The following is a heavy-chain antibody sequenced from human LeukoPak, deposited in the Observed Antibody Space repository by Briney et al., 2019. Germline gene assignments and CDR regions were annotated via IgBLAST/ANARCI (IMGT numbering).Heavy chain of an antibody. D-gene: IGHD3-22*01. J-gene: IGHJ6*03. V-gene: IGHV1-3*03. CDR2: INGGNGDT. CDR1: GYTFTNHE. CDR3: ATTHGAYYYDSSGYRPPYYYYYYTDV. Sequence: ASVKVSCKASGYTFTNHEMHWVRQAPGQSLEWMGGINGGNGDTKYSQEFQGRVTMTRDMSTSTVYMELSSLRSEDTAVYYCATTHGAYYYDSSGYRPPYYYYYYTDVWGKGTTVTVSS.